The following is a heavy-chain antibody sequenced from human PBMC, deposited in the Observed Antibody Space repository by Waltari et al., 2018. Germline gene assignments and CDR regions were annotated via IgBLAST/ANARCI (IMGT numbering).Heavy chain of an antibody. Sequence: QLQLQESGPGLVTHSETLSITCTVSGGSISSSSSYWGWIRPPPGKGLEWIGNIYYSGSTYSHPSLKSRVTISVDTSKNQFSLKLSSVTAADTAVYYCASTVYYDSSGWTYYFDYWGQGTLVTVSS. CDR1: GGSISSSSSY. CDR3: ASTVYYDSSGWTYYFDY. D-gene: IGHD3-22*01. J-gene: IGHJ4*02. V-gene: IGHV4-39*01. CDR2: IYYSGST.